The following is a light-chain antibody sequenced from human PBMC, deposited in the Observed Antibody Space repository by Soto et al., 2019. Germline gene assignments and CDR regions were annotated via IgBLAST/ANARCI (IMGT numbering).Light chain of an antibody. J-gene: IGKJ4*01. CDR3: QQYYSTPLT. V-gene: IGKV4-1*01. Sequence: DFVVTQSPDSLPVSLGERATINCKSSQRVLYSSDNKKYLAWYQQKPGQPPKLLIYWTSTRESGVPDRFSGSGSGTDFTLTINSLQAEDVAVYYCQQYYSTPLTFGGGTKVEIK. CDR2: WTS. CDR1: QRVLYSSDNKKY.